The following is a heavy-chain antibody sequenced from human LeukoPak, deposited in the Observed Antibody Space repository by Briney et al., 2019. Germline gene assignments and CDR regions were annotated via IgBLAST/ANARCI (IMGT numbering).Heavy chain of an antibody. D-gene: IGHD5-18*01. CDR3: ARGIGYSYGYFDN. J-gene: IGHJ4*02. Sequence: GASVKVSCTASGGTFSSYAISWVRQAPGQGLEWMGRIIPILGIANYAQKFQGRVTITADKSTSTAYMELSSLRSEDTAVYYCARGIGYSYGYFDNWGQGTLVTVSS. CDR2: IIPILGIA. CDR1: GGTFSSYA. V-gene: IGHV1-69*04.